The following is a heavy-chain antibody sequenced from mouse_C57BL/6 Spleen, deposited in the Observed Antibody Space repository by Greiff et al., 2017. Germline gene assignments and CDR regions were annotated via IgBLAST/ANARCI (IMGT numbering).Heavy chain of an antibody. CDR1: GYTFTSYW. Sequence: QVQLKQPGAELVKPGASVKLSCKASGYTFTSYWMHWVKQRPGRGLEWIGRIDPNGGGTKYNEKFKGKATLTVDKPSSTAYMQLSSLTSAASAVXYGARGDGRPKEIAYWGQGTLVTVSA. CDR3: ARGDGRPKEIAY. D-gene: IGHD2-3*01. CDR2: IDPNGGGT. J-gene: IGHJ3*01. V-gene: IGHV1-72*01.